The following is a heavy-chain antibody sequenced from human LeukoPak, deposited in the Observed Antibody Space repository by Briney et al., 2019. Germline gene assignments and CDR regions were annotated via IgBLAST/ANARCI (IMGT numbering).Heavy chain of an antibody. Sequence: ASVKVSCKASGYTFTGYYMHWVRQAPGQGLEWMGWINPNSGGTNYAQKFQGRVTMTRDTSISTAYMELSRLRSDDTAVYYCARDLEGYNWFDPWGQGTLVTVSS. CDR2: INPNSGGT. CDR3: ARDLEGYNWFDP. J-gene: IGHJ5*02. V-gene: IGHV1-2*02. CDR1: GYTFTGYY.